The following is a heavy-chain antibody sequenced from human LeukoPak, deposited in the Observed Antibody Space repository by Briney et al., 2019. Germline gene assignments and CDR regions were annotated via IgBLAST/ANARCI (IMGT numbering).Heavy chain of an antibody. J-gene: IGHJ4*02. Sequence: GGSLRLSCAASGFXFSSYAISWVRQAPGRGLEWVAVIWNDGGNENYGDSVKGRFTISRDNSKNTLYLQMNSLRVDDTAVYYCGRDRGGVNYVDYWGQGSLVTVSS. D-gene: IGHD3-10*01. CDR2: IWNDGGNE. CDR1: GFXFSSYA. V-gene: IGHV3-33*08. CDR3: GRDRGGVNYVDY.